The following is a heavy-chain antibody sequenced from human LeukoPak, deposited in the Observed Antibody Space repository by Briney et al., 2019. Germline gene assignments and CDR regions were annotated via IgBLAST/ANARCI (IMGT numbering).Heavy chain of an antibody. CDR3: AKDGGSGKGMDV. J-gene: IGHJ6*02. D-gene: IGHD3-10*01. V-gene: IGHV3-23*01. Sequence: GGSLRLSCAASXXXFSSYAMSWVRXAPGKGLEWVSAISGSGGSTYYADSVKGRFTISRDNSKNTLYLQMNSLRAEDTAVYYCAKDGGSGKGMDVWGQGTTVTVSS. CDR2: ISGSGGST. CDR1: XXXFSSYA.